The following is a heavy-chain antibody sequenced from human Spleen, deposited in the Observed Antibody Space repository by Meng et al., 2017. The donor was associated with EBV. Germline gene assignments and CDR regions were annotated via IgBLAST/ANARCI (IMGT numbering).Heavy chain of an antibody. CDR3: VHTSTPSSWQPDF. CDR2: IYWDDDK. CDR1: GFSLDTSGVA. V-gene: IGHV2-5*02. Sequence: TTLKESAPALMKPTQTLPLPCTFSGFSLDTSGVAVGWIRQPPGKPLEWLALIYWDDDKRYSPSLENRLTITRGTSRNQVVLTITNVDPADTGTYFCVHTSTPSSWQPDFWGQGILVTVPS. J-gene: IGHJ4*02. D-gene: IGHD6-13*01.